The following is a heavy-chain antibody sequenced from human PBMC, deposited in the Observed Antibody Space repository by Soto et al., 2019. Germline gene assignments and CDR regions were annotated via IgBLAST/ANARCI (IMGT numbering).Heavy chain of an antibody. CDR2: INPNSGGT. CDR3: ARDRWGYSGYDAGVVYYYYYGMDV. Sequence: ASVKVSCKASGYTFTGYYMHWVRQAPGQGLEWMGWINPNSGGTNYAQKFQGWVTMTRDTSISTAYMELSRLRSDDTAVYYCARDRWGYSGYDAGVVYYYYYGMDVWGQGTTVTAP. V-gene: IGHV1-2*04. D-gene: IGHD5-12*01. J-gene: IGHJ6*02. CDR1: GYTFTGYY.